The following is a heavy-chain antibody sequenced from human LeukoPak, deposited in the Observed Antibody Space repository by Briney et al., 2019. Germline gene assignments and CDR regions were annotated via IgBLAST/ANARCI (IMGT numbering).Heavy chain of an antibody. CDR1: GFTFSSYA. CDR2: ISGSGGST. D-gene: IGHD3-22*01. CDR3: AKEGGYYDSSGYYYSPYFEY. V-gene: IGHV3-23*01. J-gene: IGHJ4*02. Sequence: GGSLRLSCAASGFTFSSYAMSWVRQAPGKGLEWVSAISGSGGSTYHADSVKGRFTISRDNSKNTLYLQMNSLRAEDTAVYYCAKEGGYYDSSGYYYSPYFEYWGQGTLVTVSS.